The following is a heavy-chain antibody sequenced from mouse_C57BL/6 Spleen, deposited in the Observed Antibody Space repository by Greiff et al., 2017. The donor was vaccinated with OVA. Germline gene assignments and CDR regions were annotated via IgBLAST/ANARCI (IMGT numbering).Heavy chain of an antibody. V-gene: IGHV1-15*01. CDR2: IDPETGGT. CDR1: GYTFTDYE. J-gene: IGHJ4*01. Sequence: QVQLQQSGAELVRPGASVTLSCKASGYTFTDYEMHWVKQTPVHGLEWIGAIDPETGGTAYNQKFKGKAILTADKSSSPAYMELRSLTSEDSAVYYCTIARTDYWGQGTSVTVSS. CDR3: TIARTDY.